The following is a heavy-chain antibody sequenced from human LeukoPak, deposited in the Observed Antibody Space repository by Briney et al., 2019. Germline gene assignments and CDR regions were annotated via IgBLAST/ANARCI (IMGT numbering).Heavy chain of an antibody. CDR1: GGSISSGDYY. D-gene: IGHD1-26*01. CDR2: IYYSGST. V-gene: IGHV4-30-4*01. Sequence: SQTLSLTCTVSGGSISSGDYYWSWIRQPPGKGLEWIGYIYYSGSTYYNPSLKSRVTISVDTSKNQFSLKLGSVTAADTAVYYCARDGTLDYYGMDVWGQGTTVTVSS. J-gene: IGHJ6*02. CDR3: ARDGTLDYYGMDV.